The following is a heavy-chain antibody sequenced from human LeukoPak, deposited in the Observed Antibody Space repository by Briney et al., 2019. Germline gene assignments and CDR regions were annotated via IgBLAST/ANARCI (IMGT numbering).Heavy chain of an antibody. J-gene: IGHJ4*02. Sequence: ASVKVSCKASGGTFSSYAISWVRQAPGQGLEWMGGIIPIFGTANYAQKFQGRVTITADEFTSTAYMELSSLRSEDTAVYYCARRSPYCSSTSCSMGHFDYWGQGTLVTVSS. D-gene: IGHD2-2*01. V-gene: IGHV1-69*01. CDR1: GGTFSSYA. CDR3: ARRSPYCSSTSCSMGHFDY. CDR2: IIPIFGTA.